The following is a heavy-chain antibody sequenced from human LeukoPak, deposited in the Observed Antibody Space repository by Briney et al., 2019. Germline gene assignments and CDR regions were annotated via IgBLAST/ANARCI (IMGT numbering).Heavy chain of an antibody. CDR3: ARDGLYCSSSSCYSDY. CDR2: ISNNGGST. V-gene: IGHV3-64*01. Sequence: GGSLRLSCAASGFTFSTYAMHGLRQAPGKGLEYVSFISNNGGSTYYVNSVKGRFTISRDNSKNTLYLQMGSLRAEDMAVYYCARDGLYCSSSSCYSDYWGQGTLVTVSS. D-gene: IGHD2-2*01. J-gene: IGHJ4*02. CDR1: GFTFSTYA.